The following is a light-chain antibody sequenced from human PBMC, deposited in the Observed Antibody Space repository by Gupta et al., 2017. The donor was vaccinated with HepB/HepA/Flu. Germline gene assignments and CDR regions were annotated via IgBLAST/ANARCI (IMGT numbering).Light chain of an antibody. CDR1: QVIGNA. Sequence: SSPSQSASVGDRVTITCRASQVIGNALHWYQQKSGNAPERLIYAASRLQYGVPSRFSGSGSGTEFTLTISSLQPEDFATYYCLHYNSYAFTFGHGTKVDIK. J-gene: IGKJ3*01. CDR2: AAS. CDR3: LHYNSYAFT. V-gene: IGKV1-17*01.